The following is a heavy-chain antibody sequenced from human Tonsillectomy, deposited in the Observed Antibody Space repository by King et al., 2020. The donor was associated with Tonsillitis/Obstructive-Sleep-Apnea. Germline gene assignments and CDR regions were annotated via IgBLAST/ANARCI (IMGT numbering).Heavy chain of an antibody. CDR3: ARPGGYCTGGVCYGY. D-gene: IGHD2-8*02. V-gene: IGHV5-10-1*01. CDR2: IDPSDSYT. Sequence: QLVQSGAEVKKPGESLRISCKGSGYSFTSYWISWVRQMPGKGLEWMGRIDPSDSYTNYSPSFQGHVTIPADKSISTAYLQWSSLKASDTAMYYCARPGGYCTGGVCYGYWGQGTLVTVSS. J-gene: IGHJ4*02. CDR1: GYSFTSYW.